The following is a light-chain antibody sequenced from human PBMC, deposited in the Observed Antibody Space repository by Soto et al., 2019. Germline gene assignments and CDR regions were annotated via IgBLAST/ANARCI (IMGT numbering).Light chain of an antibody. J-gene: IGKJ4*01. CDR1: QSVSSSY. Sequence: EIVLTQSPGTLSLSPGERATLSCRASQSVSSSYLAWYQQKPGQAPRLLIYGASSRATGIPDRFSGSGSGTDFTLTLSRLEPEDFAVYYCQQYGSSPRLTFGVGTKVDIK. CDR2: GAS. V-gene: IGKV3-20*01. CDR3: QQYGSSPRLT.